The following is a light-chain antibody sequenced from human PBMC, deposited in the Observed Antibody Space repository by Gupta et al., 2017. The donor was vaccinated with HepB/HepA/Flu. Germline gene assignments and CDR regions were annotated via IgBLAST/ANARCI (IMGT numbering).Light chain of an antibody. CDR2: GAS. J-gene: IGKJ2*01. CDR1: QSVSSNS. Sequence: EIVLTQSPGPLSLSPGERATLSCRASQSVSSNSVAWYQQKPGQAPRLVTYGASGRATGVPYRFSGGGSGADFTLTISRLEPEDFAVFYCQQYGSPPYTFGQGTKLEIK. V-gene: IGKV3-20*01. CDR3: QQYGSPPYT.